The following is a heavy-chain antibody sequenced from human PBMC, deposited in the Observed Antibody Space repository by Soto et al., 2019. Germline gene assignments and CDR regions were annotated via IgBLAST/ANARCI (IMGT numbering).Heavy chain of an antibody. CDR2: SHYRGST. V-gene: IGHV4-30-4*01. Sequence: QVQLQESGPGLVKPSQTLSLTCTVSGASISSSDYYWSWIRQPPGKGLQWIGYSHYRGSTFYNPSLKRRVTLYLDASKNQFSLRLGAVAATDTAVYFCARENRCCSNAGCSSSGMDVWGQGTTVPVSS. CDR1: GASISSSDYY. D-gene: IGHD2-8*01. CDR3: ARENRCCSNAGCSSSGMDV. J-gene: IGHJ6*02.